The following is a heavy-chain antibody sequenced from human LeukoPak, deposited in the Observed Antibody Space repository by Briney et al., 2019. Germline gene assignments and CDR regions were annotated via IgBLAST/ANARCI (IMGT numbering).Heavy chain of an antibody. D-gene: IGHD4-23*01. CDR3: ARGGGNRKGPLGY. Sequence: SETLSLTCTLSGGSISSGGDYCSWIRQHPGKGLEWIGYIYYSGSTYYNPSLKSRVTISVDTSKNQFSLKLSSVTAADTAVYYCARGGGNRKGPLGYWGQGTLATVTA. CDR1: GGSISSGGDY. J-gene: IGHJ4*02. CDR2: IYYSGST. V-gene: IGHV4-31*03.